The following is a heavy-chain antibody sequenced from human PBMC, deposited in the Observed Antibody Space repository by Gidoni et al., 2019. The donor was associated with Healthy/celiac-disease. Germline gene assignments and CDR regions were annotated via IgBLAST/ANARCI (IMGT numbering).Heavy chain of an antibody. J-gene: IGHJ4*02. CDR3: AKGFDWLFMGYYFDY. CDR2: ISYDGSNK. Sequence: QVQLVESGGGVVQPGRSLRLSCAASGFTFSSYGMHWVRKAQGKVLEWVAGISYDGSNKYYADSVKCRFTISRDNSKNTLYLQMNSLRAEDTAVYYCAKGFDWLFMGYYFDYWGQGTLVTVSS. D-gene: IGHD3-9*01. CDR1: GFTFSSYG. V-gene: IGHV3-30*18.